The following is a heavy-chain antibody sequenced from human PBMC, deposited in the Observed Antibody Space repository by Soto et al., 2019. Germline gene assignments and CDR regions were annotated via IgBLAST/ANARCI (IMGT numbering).Heavy chain of an antibody. V-gene: IGHV4-4*07. Sequence: SETLSLTCTVSGGSIRSYYWSWIRQPAVKGLEYIGRIYVSGSTGYNPSLKSRVSMSVDTSKNQFSLKLSSVTAADTAVYYCARASKFGDLYYWGQGTLVTVSS. J-gene: IGHJ4*02. D-gene: IGHD3-10*02. CDR2: IYVSGST. CDR1: GGSIRSYY. CDR3: ARASKFGDLYY.